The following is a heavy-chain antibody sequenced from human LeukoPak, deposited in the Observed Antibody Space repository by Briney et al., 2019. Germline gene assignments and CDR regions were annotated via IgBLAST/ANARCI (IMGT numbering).Heavy chain of an antibody. CDR1: GFTFSSYA. Sequence: GGSLRLSCAASGFTFSSYAMTWVRQAPGKGLEWVSAISGSGGATYYTDSMKGRFAISRDNSKNTLYLQMNSLRAEDTAVYYCAKVPDYYDSSGYHFPDYWGQGTLVTVSS. CDR3: AKVPDYYDSSGYHFPDY. D-gene: IGHD3-22*01. V-gene: IGHV3-23*01. J-gene: IGHJ4*02. CDR2: ISGSGGAT.